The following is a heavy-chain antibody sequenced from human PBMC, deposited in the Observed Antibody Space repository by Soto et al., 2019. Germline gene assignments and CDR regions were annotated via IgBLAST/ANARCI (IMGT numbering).Heavy chain of an antibody. D-gene: IGHD5-18*01. J-gene: IGHJ4*02. CDR3: ARDLRVIFIQLWSTFDS. CDR1: GYTFPSYG. V-gene: IGHV1-18*04. Sequence: ASLKVSCKASGYTFPSYGISWVRQAPGQGIEWMGWISAYNGNTNYAQKLQGRVTMTTDTSTSTAYMELRSLRSDDTAVYYCARDLRVIFIQLWSTFDSWGKGILFTVSS. CDR2: ISAYNGNT.